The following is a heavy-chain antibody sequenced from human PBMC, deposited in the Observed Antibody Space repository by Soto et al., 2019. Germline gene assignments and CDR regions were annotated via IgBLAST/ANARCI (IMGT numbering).Heavy chain of an antibody. CDR3: AREEGISDWHAFDY. V-gene: IGHV1-18*01. CDR1: GGTFSSYA. J-gene: IGHJ4*02. CDR2: ISTYNGNT. Sequence: VASVKVSCKASGGTFSSYAISWVRQAPGQGLEWMGWISTYNGNTIYAQKIQGRVTMTTDTSTSTAYVELRSLRSDDTAVYYCAREEGISDWHAFDYWGQGTLVTVSS. D-gene: IGHD6-19*01.